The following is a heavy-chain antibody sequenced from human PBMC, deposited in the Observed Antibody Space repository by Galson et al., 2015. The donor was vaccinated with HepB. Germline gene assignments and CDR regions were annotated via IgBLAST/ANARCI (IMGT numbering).Heavy chain of an antibody. Sequence: SLRLSCAGSGFTFSKYAMSWVRQAPGRGLECVSIIAGGGDSTYYTASVKDRFTISRDNSKNTLYLQMNSLRAEDTTVYYCAKAPRSFMVASREGLDVWGQGTTVTVSS. V-gene: IGHV3-23*01. CDR3: AKAPRSFMVASREGLDV. CDR1: GFTFSKYA. J-gene: IGHJ6*02. D-gene: IGHD3-10*01. CDR2: IAGGGDST.